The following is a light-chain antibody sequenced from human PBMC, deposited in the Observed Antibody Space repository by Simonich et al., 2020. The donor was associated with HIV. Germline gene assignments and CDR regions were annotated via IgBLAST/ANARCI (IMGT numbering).Light chain of an antibody. Sequence: IVMTQSPASLSVSPGKRAPLSCRASHSVSSNLAWYQQKAGQAPRRLIYGASTRATGIPARFSGSGSGTEFTLTISSMQSEDFAVYYCQQYSKWSKTFGQGTKVEIK. CDR1: HSVSSN. J-gene: IGKJ1*01. V-gene: IGKV3-15*01. CDR3: QQYSKWSKT. CDR2: GAS.